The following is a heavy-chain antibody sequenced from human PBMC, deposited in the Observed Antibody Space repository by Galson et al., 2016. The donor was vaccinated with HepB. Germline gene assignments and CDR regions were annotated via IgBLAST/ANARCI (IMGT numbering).Heavy chain of an antibody. CDR1: GYNFTRYG. CDR3: ARGRGLVGALCDY. CDR2: NSGDNAKT. V-gene: IGHV1-18*01. Sequence: SVKVSCKASGYNFTRYGITWVRQAPGQGPEWMGWNSGDNAKTNYVKRFQGRVTLTTDTSTRTAYMEMTSLTSDDTAVYYCARGRGLVGALCDYWGQGTLVTVSS. J-gene: IGHJ4*02. D-gene: IGHD1-26*01.